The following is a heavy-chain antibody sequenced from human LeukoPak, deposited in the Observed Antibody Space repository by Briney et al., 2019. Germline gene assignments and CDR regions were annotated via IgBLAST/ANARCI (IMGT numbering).Heavy chain of an antibody. D-gene: IGHD4-17*01. CDR1: GGSFSGYY. CDR3: ARRNEFSPLYGDPVDYMDV. V-gene: IGHV4-34*01. J-gene: IGHJ6*03. CDR2: IDHSGIT. Sequence: SETLSLTCAVYGGSFSGYYWSWIRQSSGKGLEWIGEIDHSGITSYNPSLKSRVTMSVDTSKDQFSLKVNSVTAADTAVYYCARRNEFSPLYGDPVDYMDVWGKGTTVIVCS.